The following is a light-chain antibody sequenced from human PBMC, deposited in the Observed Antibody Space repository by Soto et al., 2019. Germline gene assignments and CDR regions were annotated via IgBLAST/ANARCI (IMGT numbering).Light chain of an antibody. CDR1: QSVSSY. Sequence: EIVLTQFPATLSLSPGDGATLSCRASQSVSSYLAWYQQKRGQAPRLLIYDSSNRATGIPARFSGSGSGTDFSLIISSLEPEDFAVYYCQQRSVSPLTFGGGTKVEIK. J-gene: IGKJ4*01. V-gene: IGKV3-11*01. CDR2: DSS. CDR3: QQRSVSPLT.